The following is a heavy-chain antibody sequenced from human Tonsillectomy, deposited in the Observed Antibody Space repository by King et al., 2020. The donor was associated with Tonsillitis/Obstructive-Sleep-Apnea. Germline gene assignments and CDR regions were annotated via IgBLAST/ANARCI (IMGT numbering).Heavy chain of an antibody. D-gene: IGHD3-22*01. V-gene: IGHV1-18*01. Sequence: QLVQSGAEVKKPGASVKVSCKASGFTFTSYGISWVRQAPGQGLEWMGWISGYNGNTNYEQKLQGGVTMTTDTSTSTVYMELRSLRSDDTAVYYCARAYGSSGYYYFDYWGQGTLVTVSS. CDR1: GFTFTSYG. CDR3: ARAYGSSGYYYFDY. J-gene: IGHJ4*02. CDR2: ISGYNGNT.